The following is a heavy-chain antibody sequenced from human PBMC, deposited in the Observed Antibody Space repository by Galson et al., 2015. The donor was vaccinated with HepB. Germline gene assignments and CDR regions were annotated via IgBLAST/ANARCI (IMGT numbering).Heavy chain of an antibody. CDR1: GFTFSSYA. D-gene: IGHD1-26*01. V-gene: IGHV3-30*04. J-gene: IGHJ4*02. CDR3: ARVSGSYHYDY. Sequence: SLRLSCAASGFTFSSYAMHWVRQAPGKGLEWVAVISCDGSNKYYADSVKGRFTISRDNSKNTLYLQMNSLRAEDTAVYYCARVSGSYHYDYWGQGTLVTVSS. CDR2: ISCDGSNK.